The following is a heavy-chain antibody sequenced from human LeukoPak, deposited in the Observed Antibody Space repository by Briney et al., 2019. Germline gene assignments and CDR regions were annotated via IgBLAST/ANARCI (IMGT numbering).Heavy chain of an antibody. CDR2: INHSGST. Sequence: SETLSLTCAVYGGSFSGYYWSWIRQPLGKGLEWIGEINHSGSTNYNPSLKSRVTISVDTSKNQFSLKLSSVTAADTAVYYCARGQVAGDSSGYYSSPDYWGQGTLVTVSS. J-gene: IGHJ4*02. CDR1: GGSFSGYY. CDR3: ARGQVAGDSSGYYSSPDY. V-gene: IGHV4-34*01. D-gene: IGHD3-22*01.